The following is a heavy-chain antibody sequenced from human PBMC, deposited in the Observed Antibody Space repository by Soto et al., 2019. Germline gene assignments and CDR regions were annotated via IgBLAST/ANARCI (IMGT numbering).Heavy chain of an antibody. J-gene: IGHJ1*01. CDR2: IYSGGST. CDR1: GFTVSSNY. CDR3: ARDRVESGYPEYFQH. Sequence: EVQLVESGGGLIQPGGSLRLSCAASGFTVSSNYMSWVRQAPGKGLEWVSVIYSGGSTYYADSVKGRFTISRDNSKNTLYLQMNSLRAEDTAVEYCARDRVESGYPEYFQHWGQGTLVTVSS. D-gene: IGHD3-22*01. V-gene: IGHV3-53*01.